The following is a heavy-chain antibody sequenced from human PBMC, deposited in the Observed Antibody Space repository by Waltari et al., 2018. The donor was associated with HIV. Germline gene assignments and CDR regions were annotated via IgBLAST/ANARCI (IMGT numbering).Heavy chain of an antibody. V-gene: IGHV3-74*01. CDR1: GFCVSHHV. Sequence: AQLVASGGGSINSGGSLRLTGTGPGFCVSHHVTAWGRQRPGKGLVWVAHLNSDGSSRNYADAVKGRFVISRDNARNTVYLQLNSLRVEDTAMYFCARASHYIEFSTFDGDYYFDVWGRGTRVAVSS. J-gene: IGHJ4*02. D-gene: IGHD2-15*01. CDR3: ARASHYIEFSTFDGDYYFDV. CDR2: LNSDGSSR.